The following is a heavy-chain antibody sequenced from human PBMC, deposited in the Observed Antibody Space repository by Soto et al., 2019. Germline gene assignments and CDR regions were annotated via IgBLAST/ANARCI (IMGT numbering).Heavy chain of an antibody. J-gene: IGHJ4*02. CDR1: GGSIISSNW. V-gene: IGHV4-4*02. CDR3: ARRDWSGSTSHFYFDY. CDR2: IYHSGST. Sequence: SETLSLTCAXSGGSIISSNWWNWVRQPPGKGLEWIGEIYHSGSTYYKPSLKSRVAMSVDTSKNQFSLKLTSATAADTAVYYCARRDWSGSTSHFYFDYWGQGVLVTVSS. D-gene: IGHD3-9*01.